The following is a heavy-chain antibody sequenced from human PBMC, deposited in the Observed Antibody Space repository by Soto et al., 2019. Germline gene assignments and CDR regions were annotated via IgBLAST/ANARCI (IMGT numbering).Heavy chain of an antibody. CDR1: GYSISTGFN. CDR3: ARDWGTAIYQLDS. CDR2: IYHSGST. D-gene: IGHD2-2*01. J-gene: IGHJ4*02. V-gene: IGHV4-38-2*02. Sequence: PSETLSLTCAVSGYSISTGFNWAWIRQPPGKGLEWIGSIYHSGSTYYNLSLKSRVTISSDASKNQISLKLISVTAADTALYYWARDWGTAIYQLDSWGQGTLVTVSS.